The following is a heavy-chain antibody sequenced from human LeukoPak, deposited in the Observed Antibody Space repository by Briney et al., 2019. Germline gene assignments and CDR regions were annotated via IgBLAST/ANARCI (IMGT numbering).Heavy chain of an antibody. V-gene: IGHV1-18*01. D-gene: IGHD3-16*01. CDR3: AKAPGEPTSLFGY. CDR1: GYAFTSYA. J-gene: IGHJ4*02. Sequence: ASVKVSCKASGYAFTSYAFSWVRQAPGQGLEWMGWISVYNGNTNYVQKLQGRVTMTTDTSTSTAYMELRSLRSDDTAVYYCAKAPGEPTSLFGYWGKGTLVTSPQ. CDR2: ISVYNGNT.